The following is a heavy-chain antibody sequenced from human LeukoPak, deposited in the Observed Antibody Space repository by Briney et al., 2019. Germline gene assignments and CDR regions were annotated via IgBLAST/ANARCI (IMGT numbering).Heavy chain of an antibody. D-gene: IGHD3-3*01. V-gene: IGHV4-34*01. Sequence: PSETLSLTCAVYGGSFSGYYWSWIRQPPGKGLEWIGEINHSGSTNYNPSLKSRVTISVDTSKNQFSLKLSSVTAADTAVYYCARVTTSYYDFWSGYYFPYWFDPWGQGTLVTVSS. CDR2: INHSGST. J-gene: IGHJ5*02. CDR3: ARVTTSYYDFWSGYYFPYWFDP. CDR1: GGSFSGYY.